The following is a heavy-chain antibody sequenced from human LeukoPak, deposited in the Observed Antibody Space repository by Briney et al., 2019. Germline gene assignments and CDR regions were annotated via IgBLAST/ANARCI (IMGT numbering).Heavy chain of an antibody. V-gene: IGHV3-74*03. CDR2: INSDASST. CDR1: AFSFSTSW. J-gene: IGHJ5*02. D-gene: IGHD6-25*01. Sequence: GGSLRLSCAASAFSFSTSWMHWVRQVPGKGLVWVSLINSDASSTTYADSVKGRFTISRDNSKNTLYLQMNSLRAEDTAVYHCARYSSEIGWFDPWGQGTLVTVSS. CDR3: ARYSSEIGWFDP.